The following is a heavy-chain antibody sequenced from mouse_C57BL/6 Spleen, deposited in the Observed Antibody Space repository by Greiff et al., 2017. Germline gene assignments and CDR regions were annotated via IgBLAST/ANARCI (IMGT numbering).Heavy chain of an antibody. D-gene: IGHD2-4*01. CDR1: GYTFTSYW. CDR2: IDPSDSET. V-gene: IGHV1-52*01. Sequence: QVQLKQPGAELVRPGSSVKLSCKASGYTFTSYWMHWVKQRPIQGLEWIGNIDPSDSETHYNQKFKDKATLTVDKSSSTAYMQLSSLTSEDCAVYYWAREGDYDGGGPWFAYWGQGTLVTVSA. J-gene: IGHJ3*01. CDR3: AREGDYDGGGPWFAY.